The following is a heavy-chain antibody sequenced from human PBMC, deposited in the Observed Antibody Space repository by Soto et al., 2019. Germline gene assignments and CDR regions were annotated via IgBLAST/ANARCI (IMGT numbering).Heavy chain of an antibody. CDR1: GFTFSSYW. CDR2: INSDGSST. J-gene: IGHJ6*02. CDR3: ARPSSSYYYYGMDV. Sequence: GSLRLSCAASGFTFSSYWMHWVRQAPGKGLVWVSRINSDGSSTSYADSVKGRFTISRDNAKNTLYLQMNSLRAEDTAVYYCARPSSSYYYYGMDVWGQGTTVTVSS. V-gene: IGHV3-74*01.